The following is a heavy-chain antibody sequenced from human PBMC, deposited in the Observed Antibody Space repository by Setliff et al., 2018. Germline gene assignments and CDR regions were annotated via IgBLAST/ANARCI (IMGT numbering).Heavy chain of an antibody. CDR2: MGAGGDT. D-gene: IGHD3-10*01. CDR1: GFTFGVYA. J-gene: IGHJ6*02. Sequence: GGSLRLSCTASGFTFGVYAMSWVRQAPGKGLEWVSTMGAGGDTYYADSVKGRFTISRDNSKNTLYVQMNSLRADDTAVYYCAKLRTPGTGYYYYAMDVWGQGTTVTAP. CDR3: AKLRTPGTGYYYYAMDV. V-gene: IGHV3-23*01.